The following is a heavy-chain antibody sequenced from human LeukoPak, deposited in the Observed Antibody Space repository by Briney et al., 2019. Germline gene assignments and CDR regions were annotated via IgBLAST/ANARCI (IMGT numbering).Heavy chain of an antibody. Sequence: GGSLRLSCAASGFTVSINYMSWVRQAPGKGLEWVSVIYSDGSTYYADSVKSRFTISRDNSKNTLYLQMNSLRAEDTAVYYCARRAGYLDDYWGQGTLVTVSS. V-gene: IGHV3-66*01. CDR3: ARRAGYLDDY. J-gene: IGHJ4*02. CDR2: IYSDGST. CDR1: GFTVSINY. D-gene: IGHD5-18*01.